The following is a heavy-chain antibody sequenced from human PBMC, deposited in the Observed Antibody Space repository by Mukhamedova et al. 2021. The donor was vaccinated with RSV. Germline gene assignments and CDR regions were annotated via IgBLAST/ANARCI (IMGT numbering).Heavy chain of an antibody. CDR3: ARGDLYSSHYYYYYMDV. V-gene: IGHV3-30*01. Sequence: FTISRDNSKNTLYLQMNSLRAEDTAVYYCARGDLYSSHYYYYYMDVWGNGTTVTVSS. D-gene: IGHD6-19*01. J-gene: IGHJ6*03.